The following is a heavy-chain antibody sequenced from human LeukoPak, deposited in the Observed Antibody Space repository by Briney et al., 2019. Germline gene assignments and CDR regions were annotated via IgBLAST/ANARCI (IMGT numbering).Heavy chain of an antibody. D-gene: IGHD3-3*01. CDR3: ARSYYDFWSGYSPFCY. V-gene: IGHV5-51*01. CDR1: GYSFTSYW. CDR2: IYPGDSDT. Sequence: PGESLKISCKGSGYSFTSYWIGWVRQMPGKGLEWMGIIYPGDSDTRYSPSFQGQVTISADKSICTAYLQWSSLKASDTAMYYCARSYYDFWSGYSPFCYWGQGTLVTVSS. J-gene: IGHJ4*02.